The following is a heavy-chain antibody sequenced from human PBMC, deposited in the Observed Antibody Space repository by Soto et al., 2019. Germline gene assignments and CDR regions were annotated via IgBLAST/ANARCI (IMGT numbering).Heavy chain of an antibody. Sequence: QVQLVESGGGVVQPGRSLRLSCAASGFTLSSYGIHWVRQAPGKGLEWVAVIWDDGSHKDNADSVKGRFTISRDNSKQTVFLQMNSLRAEDTAVYYCARDRTRWESHYSYYGMDVWGQGTTVTVSS. J-gene: IGHJ6*02. D-gene: IGHD1-26*01. CDR3: ARDRTRWESHYSYYGMDV. V-gene: IGHV3-33*01. CDR2: IWDDGSHK. CDR1: GFTLSSYG.